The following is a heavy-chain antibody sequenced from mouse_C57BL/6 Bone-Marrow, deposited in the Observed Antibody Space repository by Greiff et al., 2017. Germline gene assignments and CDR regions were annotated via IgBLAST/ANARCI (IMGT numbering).Heavy chain of an antibody. CDR2: ISYDGSN. V-gene: IGHV3-6*01. CDR3: ARGGLWYFDV. CDR1: GYSFTSGYY. Sequence: EVQLQESGPGLVKPSQSLSLTCSVTGYSFTSGYYWNWIRQFPGNKLEWMGYISYDGSNNYNPSLKNRISITRDTSKNKFFLKLNSVTTEDTATYYCARGGLWYFDVWGTGTTVTVSS. D-gene: IGHD1-1*02. J-gene: IGHJ1*03.